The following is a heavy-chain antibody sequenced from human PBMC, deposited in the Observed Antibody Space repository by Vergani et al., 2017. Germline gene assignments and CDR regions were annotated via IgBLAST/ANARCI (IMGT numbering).Heavy chain of an antibody. Sequence: QVHLVQSGAEVKKPGSSVKVSCRSSGDSFNNCPITWVRQAPGQGLEWMGRIIPVFGTADYSQKFQDRVTITADESTNTSYMHLSSLRSDDTAVYFCAKLHTYRWQFSFDVWGRGTHVTVSS. CDR3: AKLHTYRWQFSFDV. D-gene: IGHD2-8*02. J-gene: IGHJ2*01. CDR1: GDSFNNCP. V-gene: IGHV1-69*13. CDR2: IIPVFGTA.